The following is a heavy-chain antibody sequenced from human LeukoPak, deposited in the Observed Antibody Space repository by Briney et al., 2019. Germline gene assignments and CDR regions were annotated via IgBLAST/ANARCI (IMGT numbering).Heavy chain of an antibody. CDR3: ARALWSGPVYYGMDV. CDR1: GYTFSNYN. J-gene: IGHJ6*02. Sequence: GGSLRLSCAASGYTFSNYNFYWVRQAPGKGLEWVSSISSTSSYIYYADSMKGRFTISRDNAKNSLYLQMNSLRAEDTAVYYCARALWSGPVYYGMDVWGQGTTVTVSS. CDR2: ISSTSSYI. D-gene: IGHD3-10*01. V-gene: IGHV3-21*01.